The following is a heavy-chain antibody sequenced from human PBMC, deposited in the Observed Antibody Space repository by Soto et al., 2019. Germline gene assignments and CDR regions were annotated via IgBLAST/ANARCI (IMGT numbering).Heavy chain of an antibody. CDR1: GFTFDDYA. CDR2: ISWNSGSI. D-gene: IGHD3-10*01. Sequence: GGSLRLSCAASGFTFDDYAMHWVRQAPGKGLEWVSGISWNSGSIGYADSVKGRFTISRDNAKNSLYLQMNSLRAEDTALYYCAKETMVRGYYYGMDVWGQGTTVTVSS. J-gene: IGHJ6*02. CDR3: AKETMVRGYYYGMDV. V-gene: IGHV3-9*01.